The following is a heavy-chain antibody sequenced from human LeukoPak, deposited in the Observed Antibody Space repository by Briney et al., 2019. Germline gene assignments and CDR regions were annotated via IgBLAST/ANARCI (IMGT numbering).Heavy chain of an antibody. D-gene: IGHD3-22*01. CDR2: INSDGSAT. CDR3: GSLTVVAKDH. Sequence: GGSLRLSCAASGFSFSTHWMHWVRQAPGKGLVYVAQINSDGSATAYADSVKGRFTISRDNAKDTLYLEMISLRAEDTAVYYCGSLTVVAKDHWGQGTLVTVSS. CDR1: GFSFSTHW. J-gene: IGHJ4*02. V-gene: IGHV3-74*01.